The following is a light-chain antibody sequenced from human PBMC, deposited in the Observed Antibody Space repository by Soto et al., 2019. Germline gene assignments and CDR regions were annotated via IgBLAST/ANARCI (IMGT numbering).Light chain of an antibody. V-gene: IGLV2-14*01. Sequence: QSALTQPASVSGSPGQSITISCTGTSSDVGAYNYVSWYQQYPGKAPKLMIYGVTNRPSGVSNRFSGSKTGNTASLTISGLQAEDEADYYCSSYINTNTLVFAGGTKLTVL. CDR1: SSDVGAYNY. CDR2: GVT. J-gene: IGLJ2*01. CDR3: SSYINTNTLV.